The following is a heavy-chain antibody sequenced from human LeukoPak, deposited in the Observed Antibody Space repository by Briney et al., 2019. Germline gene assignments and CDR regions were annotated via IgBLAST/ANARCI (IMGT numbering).Heavy chain of an antibody. V-gene: IGHV3-48*03. CDR1: GFTFSSYE. J-gene: IGHJ4*02. Sequence: GGSLRLSCAASGFTFSSYEMNWVRQAPRKGLEWVSYISSSGSTIYYADSVKGRFTISRDNAKNSLYLQMNSLRAEDTAVYFCARGGVDYYGSGTYYLMYYFDYWGQGALVTVSS. D-gene: IGHD3-10*01. CDR2: ISSSGSTI. CDR3: ARGGVDYYGSGTYYLMYYFDY.